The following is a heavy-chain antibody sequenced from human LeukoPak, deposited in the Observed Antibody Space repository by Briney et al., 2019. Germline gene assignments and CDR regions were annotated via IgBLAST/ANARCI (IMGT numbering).Heavy chain of an antibody. CDR2: FDPEDGET. J-gene: IGHJ4*02. D-gene: IGHD1-26*01. V-gene: IGHV1-24*01. Sequence: ASVKVSCKVSGYTLTELSMHWVRQAPGKGLEWMGGFDPEDGETIYAQKFQGRVTMTEDTSTDTAYMELSSLRSEDTAVYYCATGRPIVGATSFDYWGQGTLVTVSS. CDR1: GYTLTELS. CDR3: ATGRPIVGATSFDY.